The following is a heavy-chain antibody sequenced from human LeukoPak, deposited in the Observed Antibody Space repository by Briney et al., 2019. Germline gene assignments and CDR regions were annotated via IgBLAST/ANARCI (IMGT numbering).Heavy chain of an antibody. CDR3: ASSNYYDSSGYYRAPDYYYYGMDV. CDR2: INPNSGGT. Sequence: ASVKVSCKASGYTFTGYYMHWVRQAPGQGLEWMGWINPNSGGTNYAQKFQGRVTMTRDTSICTAYMELSRLRSDDTAVYYCASSNYYDSSGYYRAPDYYYYGMDVWGQGTTVTVSS. V-gene: IGHV1-2*02. CDR1: GYTFTGYY. J-gene: IGHJ6*02. D-gene: IGHD3-22*01.